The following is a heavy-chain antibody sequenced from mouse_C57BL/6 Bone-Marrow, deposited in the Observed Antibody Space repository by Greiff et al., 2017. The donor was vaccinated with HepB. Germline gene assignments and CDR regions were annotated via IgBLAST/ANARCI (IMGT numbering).Heavy chain of an antibody. D-gene: IGHD2-3*01. J-gene: IGHJ4*01. CDR1: GYTFTDYN. CDR2: INPNNGGT. Sequence: EVQLQQSGPELVKPGASVKIPCKASGYTFTDYNMDWVKQSHGKSLEWIGDINPNNGGTIYNQKFKGKATLTVDKSSSTAYMELRSLTSEDTAIYYCARYNDGSYAMDYWGQGTSVTVSS. V-gene: IGHV1-18*01. CDR3: ARYNDGSYAMDY.